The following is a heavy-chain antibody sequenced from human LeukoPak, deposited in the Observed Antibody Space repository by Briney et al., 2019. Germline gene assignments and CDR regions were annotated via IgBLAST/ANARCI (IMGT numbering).Heavy chain of an antibody. Sequence: SETLSLTCTVSGGSISSYYWSWIRQPPGKGLEWIGEINHSGSTNYNPSLESRVTISVDTSKNQFSLKLSSVTAADTAVYYCARLLWFGEPPFDYWGQGTLVTVSS. D-gene: IGHD3-10*01. CDR2: INHSGST. V-gene: IGHV4-34*01. J-gene: IGHJ4*02. CDR3: ARLLWFGEPPFDY. CDR1: GGSISSYY.